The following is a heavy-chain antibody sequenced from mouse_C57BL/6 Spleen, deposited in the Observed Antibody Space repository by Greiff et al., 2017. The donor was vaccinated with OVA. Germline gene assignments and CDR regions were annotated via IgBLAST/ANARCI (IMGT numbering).Heavy chain of an antibody. D-gene: IGHD4-1*01. CDR1: GFTFSSYA. V-gene: IGHV5-9-1*02. CDR3: TRGWDDYAMDY. CDR2: ISSGGDYI. J-gene: IGHJ4*01. Sequence: EVQVVESGEGLVKPGGSLKLSCAASGFTFSSYAMSWVRQTPEKRLEWVAYISSGGDYIYYADTVKGRFTISRDNARNTLYLQMSSLKSEDTAMYYCTRGWDDYAMDYWGQGTSVTVSS.